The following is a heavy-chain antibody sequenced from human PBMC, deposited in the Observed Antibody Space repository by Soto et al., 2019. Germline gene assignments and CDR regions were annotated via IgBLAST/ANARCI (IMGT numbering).Heavy chain of an antibody. J-gene: IGHJ4*02. CDR1: GFTFSTYA. CDR2: ISNSGGAI. Sequence: EVQLLESGGGLVQPGGSLRLSCAASGFTFSTYAMIWVRQAPGKGLEWVSAISNSGGAIYYTDFVKGRFTISRDNSKNTLDLQMNSLRAEDTAVYYCATLYNSYSHYWGQGTLVTVSS. D-gene: IGHD6-19*01. CDR3: ATLYNSYSHY. V-gene: IGHV3-23*01.